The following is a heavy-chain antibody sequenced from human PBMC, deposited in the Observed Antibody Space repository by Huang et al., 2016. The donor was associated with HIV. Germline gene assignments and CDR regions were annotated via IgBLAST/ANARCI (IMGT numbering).Heavy chain of an antibody. CDR1: GFSLSTSGVG. CDR2: IYWDDDK. CDR3: AHGESTSWPNWYFDL. J-gene: IGHJ2*01. D-gene: IGHD2-2*01. V-gene: IGHV2-5*02. Sequence: QMTLKESGPTLVKPTQTLTLTCTFSGFSLSTSGVGVGWIRQPPGKALEWLALIYWDDDKRYSPALKSRLTITKDTSKNQVVRTMTNMDPVDTATYYCAHGESTSWPNWYFDLWGRGTLVTVSS.